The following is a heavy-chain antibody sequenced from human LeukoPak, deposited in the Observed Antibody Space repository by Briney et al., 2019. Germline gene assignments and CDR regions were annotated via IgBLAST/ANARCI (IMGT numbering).Heavy chain of an antibody. J-gene: IGHJ4*02. Sequence: GGSLRLSCAASGFTFSTYWMSCVRQAPGKGLEWVASINQDGSQKRYVDSVQGRFTISRDNTKKSLFLQMNSLRAEDTAVYYCARLKDDVTKLDYWGQGTLVTVSS. D-gene: IGHD2-8*01. CDR2: INQDGSQK. V-gene: IGHV3-7*01. CDR3: ARLKDDVTKLDY. CDR1: GFTFSTYW.